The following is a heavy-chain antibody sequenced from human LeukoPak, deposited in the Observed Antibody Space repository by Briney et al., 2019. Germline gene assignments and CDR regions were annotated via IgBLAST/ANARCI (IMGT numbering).Heavy chain of an antibody. Sequence: ASVKVSCKASGYTFIAKYMHWVRQAPGQGLEWMGWINPNSGGTNYAPEFQGRVIMTRDTSISTAYMEMSRLRSDDTAVYYCATRYCSSTSCYTNWFDPWGQGPLVTVSS. CDR3: ATRYCSSTSCYTNWFDP. CDR2: INPNSGGT. CDR1: GYTFIAKY. D-gene: IGHD2-2*02. J-gene: IGHJ5*02. V-gene: IGHV1-2*02.